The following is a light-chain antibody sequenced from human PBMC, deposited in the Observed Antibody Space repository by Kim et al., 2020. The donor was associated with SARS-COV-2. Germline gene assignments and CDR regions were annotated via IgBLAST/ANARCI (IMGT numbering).Light chain of an antibody. CDR3: QAWDSSTAV. J-gene: IGLJ3*02. V-gene: IGLV3-1*01. CDR1: KLGEKN. CDR2: EDI. Sequence: SYELTQPPSVSVSPGQTASITCSGDKLGEKNVCWYQQRPGQSPILVIYEDIKRPSGIPERFFGSNSGNTVTLTIGGTQAMDEADYYCQAWDSSTAVFGGG.